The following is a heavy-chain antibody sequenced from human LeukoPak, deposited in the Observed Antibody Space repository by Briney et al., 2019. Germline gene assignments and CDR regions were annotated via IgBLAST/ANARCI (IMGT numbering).Heavy chain of an antibody. D-gene: IGHD2-2*01. V-gene: IGHV1-69*06. CDR1: GGTFSSYA. CDR3: ARGMGPVVPAAQVGYFDL. CDR2: IIPIFGTA. J-gene: IGHJ2*01. Sequence: ASVKVSCKASGGTFSSYAISWVRQAPGQGLEWMGRIIPIFGTANYAQKFQGRVTITADKSTSTAYMELSSLRSEDTAVYYCARGMGPVVPAAQVGYFDLWGRGTLVTVSS.